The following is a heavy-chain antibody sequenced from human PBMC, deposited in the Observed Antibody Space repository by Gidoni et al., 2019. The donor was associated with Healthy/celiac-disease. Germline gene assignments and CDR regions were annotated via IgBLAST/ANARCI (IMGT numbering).Heavy chain of an antibody. Sequence: QVQLQQWGAGVLKPSETLSVTCAVYGGPFSGYYWSWIRQPPGKGLEWIGEINHSGRTNYNPSLKSRVTISVDTSKNQFSLKLSSVTAADAAVYYCARTRFGARVFNAFDIWGQGTMVTVSS. CDR2: INHSGRT. V-gene: IGHV4-34*01. D-gene: IGHD3-10*02. CDR1: GGPFSGYY. J-gene: IGHJ3*02. CDR3: ARTRFGARVFNAFDI.